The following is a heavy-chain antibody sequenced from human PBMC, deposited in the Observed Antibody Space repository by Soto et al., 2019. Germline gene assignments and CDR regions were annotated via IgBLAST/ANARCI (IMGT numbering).Heavy chain of an antibody. V-gene: IGHV1-46*03. CDR2: INPSGGST. CDR1: GYTFTSYY. CDR3: ARDSLGNEYYFDY. J-gene: IGHJ4*02. D-gene: IGHD1-26*01. Sequence: GASVKVSCKASGYTFTSYYMHWVRQAPGQGLEWKGKINPSGGSTSYAQKFQGRVTMTRDTSTCTVYIELSSLRSEDTAVYYCARDSLGNEYYFDYWGQGTLVTVSS.